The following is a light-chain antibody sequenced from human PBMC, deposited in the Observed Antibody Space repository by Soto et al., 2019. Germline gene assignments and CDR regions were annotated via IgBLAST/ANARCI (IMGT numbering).Light chain of an antibody. CDR2: EVS. CDR3: CSYAGSNFVV. CDR1: SSDVGSYNL. V-gene: IGLV2-23*02. J-gene: IGLJ2*01. Sequence: QSALTQPASVSGSPGQSITISCTGTSSDVGSYNLVSWYQQHPGKAPKLIIYEVSKWPSGVSNRFSGSKSGNTASLTISGLQAEDEADYYCCSYAGSNFVVFGGGTQLTVL.